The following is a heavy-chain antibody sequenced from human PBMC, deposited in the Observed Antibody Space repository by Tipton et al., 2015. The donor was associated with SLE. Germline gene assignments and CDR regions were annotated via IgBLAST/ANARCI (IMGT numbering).Heavy chain of an antibody. Sequence: TLSLTCAVYGRSFSGYYWSWIRQPPGKGLEWIGEINHSGSTNYNPSLKSRVTISVDTSKNQFSLKLSSVTAADTAVYYCASWEASSWMDVWGQGTTVTVSS. CDR1: GRSFSGYY. CDR2: INHSGST. J-gene: IGHJ6*02. D-gene: IGHD1-26*01. V-gene: IGHV4-34*01. CDR3: ASWEASSWMDV.